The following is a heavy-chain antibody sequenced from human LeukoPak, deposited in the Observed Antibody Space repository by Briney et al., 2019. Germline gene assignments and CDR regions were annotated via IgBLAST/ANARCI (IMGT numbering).Heavy chain of an antibody. Sequence: ASVKVSCKASGYTFTSYGISWVRQAPGQGLEWMGWISAYNGNTNYAQKLQGRVTMTTDTSTSAAYMELRSLRSDDTAVYYCARDLRRGDHQQVYYYYYMDVWGKGTTVTVSS. CDR1: GYTFTSYG. D-gene: IGHD2-21*01. CDR2: ISAYNGNT. J-gene: IGHJ6*03. CDR3: ARDLRRGDHQQVYYYYYMDV. V-gene: IGHV1-18*01.